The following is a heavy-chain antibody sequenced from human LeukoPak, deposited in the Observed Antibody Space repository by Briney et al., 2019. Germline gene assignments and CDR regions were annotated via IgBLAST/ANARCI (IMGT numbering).Heavy chain of an antibody. D-gene: IGHD3-16*01. CDR3: AKDDDWGRYKH. CDR1: GFTFSTYA. Sequence: GGSLRLSCAASGFTFSTYAMNWVRQAPGKGLEWVSTFSGSVDTTYYADSVKGRFTISRDNSKNTQSLQMNSLRAEDTAVYYCAKDDDWGRYKHWGQGTLVTVSS. CDR2: FSGSVDTT. V-gene: IGHV3-23*01. J-gene: IGHJ1*01.